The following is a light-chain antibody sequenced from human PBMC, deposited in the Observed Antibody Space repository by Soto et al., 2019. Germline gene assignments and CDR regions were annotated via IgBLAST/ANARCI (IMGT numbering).Light chain of an antibody. CDR1: QSVGNNN. CDR2: DAS. J-gene: IGKJ4*01. CDR3: QQYGSTPLT. Sequence: EIVLTQSPGTLSLSPGERATLSCRASQSVGNNNLAWYQQKPGQAPRFLIYDASSRATGIPDRFSGSGSGTDFTLTISRLEAEDFAVYYCQQYGSTPLTFGGGTKVEIK. V-gene: IGKV3-20*01.